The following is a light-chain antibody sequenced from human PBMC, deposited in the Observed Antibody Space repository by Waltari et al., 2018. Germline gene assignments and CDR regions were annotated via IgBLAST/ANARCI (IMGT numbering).Light chain of an antibody. CDR2: EAS. CDR3: QQYNSWPQT. Sequence: EIVLTQSPATLSVSPGERATLPCRASQNINTNLPWYQQTPGQSPRLLMYEASTRATGVPARFSGSGSGTEFTLTISSLQSEDFAVYSCQQYNSWPQTFGQGTKVEIK. J-gene: IGKJ1*01. CDR1: QNINTN. V-gene: IGKV3-15*01.